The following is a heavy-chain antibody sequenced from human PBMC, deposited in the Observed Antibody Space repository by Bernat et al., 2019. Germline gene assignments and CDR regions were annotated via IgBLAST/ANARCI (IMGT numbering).Heavy chain of an antibody. CDR3: ARVGRRAVVGY. CDR1: GGSFSGYY. CDR2: INHSGST. Sequence: QVQLQQWGAGLLKPSETLSPTCAVYGGSFSGYYWSWIRQPPGKGLEWIGEINHSGSTNYNPSLKGRVTISVETSKNQFSLKLSSVTAADTAVYYCARVGRRAVVGYWGQGTLVTVSS. D-gene: IGHD2-15*01. J-gene: IGHJ4*02. V-gene: IGHV4-34*01.